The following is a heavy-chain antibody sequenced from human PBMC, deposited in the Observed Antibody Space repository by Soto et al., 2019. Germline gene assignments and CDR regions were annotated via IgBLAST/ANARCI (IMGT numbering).Heavy chain of an antibody. V-gene: IGHV4-30-2*01. CDR1: GGSSGGGGGC. CDR2: IYHSGST. D-gene: IGHD4-17*01. Sequence: SETLSLTCAVAGGSSGGGGGCWSWIRQPPGKGLEWIGYIYHSGSTYYNPSLKSRVTISVDRSKNQFSLKLSSVTAADTAVYYCARATVTRLDYRGQGTLVTVSS. J-gene: IGHJ4*02. CDR3: ARATVTRLDY.